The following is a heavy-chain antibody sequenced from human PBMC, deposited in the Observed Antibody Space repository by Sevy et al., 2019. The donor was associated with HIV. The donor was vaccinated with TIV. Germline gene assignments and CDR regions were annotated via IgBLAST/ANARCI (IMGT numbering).Heavy chain of an antibody. Sequence: GGSLRLSCAASGLTFSKNWMSWVRQAPGQGLEWVGNIKHDGSEKHYVDSVKGRFTISRDNIKNSLYLQMNSLRVEDTAVYYCARGLTSGWAGGFDYWGQGTLVTVSS. CDR1: GLTFSKNW. V-gene: IGHV3-7*03. CDR2: IKHDGSEK. D-gene: IGHD6-19*01. CDR3: ARGLTSGWAGGFDY. J-gene: IGHJ4*02.